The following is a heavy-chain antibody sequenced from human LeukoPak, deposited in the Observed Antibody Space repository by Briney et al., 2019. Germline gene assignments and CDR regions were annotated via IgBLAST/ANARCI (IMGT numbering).Heavy chain of an antibody. V-gene: IGHV3-23*01. CDR3: ARDRGRIAAAGHYFDY. D-gene: IGHD6-13*01. J-gene: IGHJ4*02. CDR1: GFTFSSYA. CDR2: ISGSGGST. Sequence: PGGSLRLSCAASGFTFSSYAMSWVRQAPGKGLEWVSAISGSGGSTYYADSVKGRFTISRDNSKNTLYLQMNSLRAEDTAVYYCARDRGRIAAAGHYFDYWGQGTLVTVSS.